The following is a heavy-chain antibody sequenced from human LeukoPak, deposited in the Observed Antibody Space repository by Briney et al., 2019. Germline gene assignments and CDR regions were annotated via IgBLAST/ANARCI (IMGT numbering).Heavy chain of an antibody. Sequence: GGSLRLPCAPRVFTFGVFAMNWPRRAPGKGLEWVVFIRREASGGTTEYAASVKGRFTISRDDSKSIAYLQMNSLKSEDTAVYYCTRWLTVDRAYDPWGQGTLVTVSS. CDR2: IRREASGGTT. J-gene: IGHJ5*02. CDR3: TRWLTVDRAYDP. V-gene: IGHV3-49*03. CDR1: VFTFGVFA. D-gene: IGHD3-22*01.